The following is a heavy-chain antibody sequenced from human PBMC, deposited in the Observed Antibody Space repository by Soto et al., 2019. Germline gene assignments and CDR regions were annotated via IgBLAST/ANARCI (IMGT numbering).Heavy chain of an antibody. D-gene: IGHD4-4*01. Sequence: QVQLVQSGAEVKKPGASMKVSCKASGYTFTIHDIHWVRQAPGLGLEWMAWLNPHSGKTSYAQKFQGRLTMTGNAFNSTGYMEVSKPRIEDTGMYYFAEVFSKTGRRPFDSLGQGNLVPGFS. CDR3: AEVFSKTGRRPFDS. CDR1: GYTFTIHD. V-gene: IGHV1-8*01. J-gene: IGHJ4*02. CDR2: LNPHSGKT.